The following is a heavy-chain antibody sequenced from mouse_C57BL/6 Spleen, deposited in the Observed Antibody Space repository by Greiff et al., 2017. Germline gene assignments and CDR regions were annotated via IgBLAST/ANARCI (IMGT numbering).Heavy chain of an antibody. CDR1: GFTFSSYG. Sequence: EVKLMESGGDLVKPGGSLKLSCAASGFTFSSYGMSWVRQTPDKRLEWVATISSGGSYTYYPDSVKGRFTISRDNAKNTLYLQMSSLKSEDTAMYYCARGIDYYGSSTQGWFAYWGQGTLVTVSA. D-gene: IGHD1-1*01. CDR2: ISSGGSYT. J-gene: IGHJ3*01. V-gene: IGHV5-6*01. CDR3: ARGIDYYGSSTQGWFAY.